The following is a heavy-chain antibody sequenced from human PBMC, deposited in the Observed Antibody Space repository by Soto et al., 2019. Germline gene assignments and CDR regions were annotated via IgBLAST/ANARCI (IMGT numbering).Heavy chain of an antibody. CDR2: ISISGDST. D-gene: IGHD3-22*01. J-gene: IGHJ3*02. CDR1: GFTFSSYA. Sequence: GGSLRLSCAASGFTFSSYAMSWVRQAPGKGLEWGSVISISGDSTYYADSVKGRFTISRDNSKNTLYVQMNSLRAEDTAVYYCANYYDTSGYYPYAFDIWGQGTMVTVSS. CDR3: ANYYDTSGYYPYAFDI. V-gene: IGHV3-23*01.